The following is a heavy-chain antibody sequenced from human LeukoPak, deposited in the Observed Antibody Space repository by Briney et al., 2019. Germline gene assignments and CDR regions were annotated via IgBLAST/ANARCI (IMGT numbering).Heavy chain of an antibody. J-gene: IGHJ6*03. Sequence: SETLSLTCTVSGGSISSSSYYWGWIRQPPGKGLEWIGSIYYSGSTYYNPSLKSRVTISVDTSKNQFSLKLSSVTAADTAVYYCARLGATYYYMDVWGKGTTVTVSS. CDR3: ARLGATYYYMDV. D-gene: IGHD1-26*01. V-gene: IGHV4-39*01. CDR1: GGSISSSSYY. CDR2: IYYSGST.